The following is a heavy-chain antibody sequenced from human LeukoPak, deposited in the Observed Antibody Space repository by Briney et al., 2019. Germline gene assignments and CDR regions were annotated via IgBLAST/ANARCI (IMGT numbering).Heavy chain of an antibody. CDR2: IRSKAYGGTT. CDR3: TRAGYSSGWSF. Sequence: GESLRLSCAASGFTFSNYAMSWFRQAPGKGLEWVGFIRSKAYGGTTEYAASVKGRFTISRDDSKSIAYLQMNSLKTEDTAVYYCTRAGYSSGWSFWGQGTLVTVSS. D-gene: IGHD6-19*01. CDR1: GFTFSNYA. J-gene: IGHJ4*02. V-gene: IGHV3-49*03.